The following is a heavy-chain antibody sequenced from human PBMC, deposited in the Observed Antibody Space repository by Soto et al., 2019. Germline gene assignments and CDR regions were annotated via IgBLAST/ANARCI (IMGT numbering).Heavy chain of an antibody. D-gene: IGHD2-21*01. CDR2: IYYSGST. CDR1: GGSISSSSYY. Sequence: SETLSLTCTVSGGSISSSSYYWGWIRQPPGKGLEWIGSIYYSGSTYYNPSLKSRVTISVDTSKNQFSLKLSSVTAADTAVYYCARESGMAIPEGRGYWGQGTLVTVSS. CDR3: ARESGMAIPEGRGY. J-gene: IGHJ4*02. V-gene: IGHV4-39*02.